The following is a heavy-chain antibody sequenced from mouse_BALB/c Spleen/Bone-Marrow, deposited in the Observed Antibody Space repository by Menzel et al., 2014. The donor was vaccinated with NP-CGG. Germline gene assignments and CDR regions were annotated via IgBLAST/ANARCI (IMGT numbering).Heavy chain of an antibody. J-gene: IGHJ3*01. CDR2: ISNDGSN. Sequence: EVKLMESGPGLVKPSQSLSLTCSVTGYCITSGYYWNWIRQFPGSKLEWMGYISNDGSNNHKQSFKNRISITRDISKHQFFRKLNSVPAEDTATYCCARGGYDGRGFVYWGQGTLVTVSA. V-gene: IGHV3-6*02. CDR1: GYCITSGYY. CDR3: ARGGYDGRGFVY. D-gene: IGHD2-14*01.